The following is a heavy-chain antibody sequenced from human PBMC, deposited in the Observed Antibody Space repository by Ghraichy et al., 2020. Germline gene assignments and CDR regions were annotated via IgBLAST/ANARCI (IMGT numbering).Heavy chain of an antibody. CDR2: VYISGST. J-gene: IGHJ6*02. D-gene: IGHD6-19*01. V-gene: IGHV4-61*02. CDR1: GGSISGGDYY. Sequence: SETLSLTCTVSGGSISGGDYYWSWIRQPAGKGLEWIGRVYISGSTNYNPSLKSRVTVSIDTSKNQFSLKLSSVTAADTAVYYCARVDGVADPRNNGMDVGANGPQSPSP. CDR3: ARVDGVADPRNNGMDV.